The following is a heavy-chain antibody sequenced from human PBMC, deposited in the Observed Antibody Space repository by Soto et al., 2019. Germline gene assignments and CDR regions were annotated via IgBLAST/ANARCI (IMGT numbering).Heavy chain of an antibody. CDR1: GFTFSSYA. J-gene: IGHJ5*02. CDR3: AKSVPYSSGYRGWFDP. V-gene: IGHV3-23*01. CDR2: ISGSGGST. D-gene: IGHD3-22*01. Sequence: EVQLLESGGGLVQPGGSLRLSCAASGFTFSSYAMSWVRQAPGKGLEWVSAISGSGGSTYYADSVKGRFTISRDNSKNTRYLPMNSLRAEDTAVYYCAKSVPYSSGYRGWFDPWGQGTLVNVSS.